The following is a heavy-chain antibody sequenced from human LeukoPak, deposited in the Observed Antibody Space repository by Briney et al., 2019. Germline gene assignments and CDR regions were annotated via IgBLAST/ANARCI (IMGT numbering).Heavy chain of an antibody. CDR1: GGSITRSDYH. J-gene: IGHJ4*02. D-gene: IGHD3-10*02. CDR2: FHYNGYT. Sequence: SDTLSLTCTVSGGSITRSDYHGGWIRQPPRKGLEWIGTFHYNGYTYYNPSLESRVTISVDSSRNHFSLRLSSVTAADTAVYYCAIYVGGAIDYWGQGTLITVSS. CDR3: AIYVGGAIDY. V-gene: IGHV4-39*07.